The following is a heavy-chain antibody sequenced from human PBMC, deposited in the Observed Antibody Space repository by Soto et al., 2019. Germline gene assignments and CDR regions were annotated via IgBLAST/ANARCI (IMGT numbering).Heavy chain of an antibody. CDR3: ARGPYSSGWYVVDY. Sequence: QVQLQESGPGLVKPSETLSLTCTGSGASISAYAWSWIRQPAGKGLEWIGRLYSSGNTNYNPSFKSRRTMSADTSKNQFSLKLSSVTAADTAVYYCARGPYSSGWYVVDYWGQGTLVTVSS. V-gene: IGHV4-4*07. CDR1: GASISAYA. J-gene: IGHJ4*02. D-gene: IGHD6-19*01. CDR2: LYSSGNT.